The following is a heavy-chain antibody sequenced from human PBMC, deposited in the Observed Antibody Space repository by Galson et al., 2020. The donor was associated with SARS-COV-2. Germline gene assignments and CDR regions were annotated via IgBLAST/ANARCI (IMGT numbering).Heavy chain of an antibody. D-gene: IGHD2-15*01. CDR1: GYTYTNYW. Sequence: VVALKIFCHSSGYTYTNYWIGWVRQMPGKGLESMGISYPGYSSEVRYRPSLQGRVAISADKSITTAYLQLNSLGPSDTAMYYCARLGAGQYGRGGICYSLQGGFDYWGQGTLVTVSS. J-gene: IGHJ4*02. CDR2: SYPGYSSEV. CDR3: ARLGAGQYGRGGICYSLQGGFDY. V-gene: IGHV5-51*01.